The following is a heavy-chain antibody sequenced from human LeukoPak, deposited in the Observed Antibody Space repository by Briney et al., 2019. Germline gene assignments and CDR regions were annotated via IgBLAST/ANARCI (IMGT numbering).Heavy chain of an antibody. CDR1: XGSFSGKY. CDR2: ITYSGSI. J-gene: IGHJ4*02. V-gene: IGHV4-34*01. Sequence: PSETLSLTCAVSXGSFSGKYWTWIRQPPGKGLEWIGEITYSGSIYYNPSLKSRVTISVDTSKNQFSLKLNSVTAADTAVYYCARDLMTWGQGTLVTVSS. CDR3: ARDLMT.